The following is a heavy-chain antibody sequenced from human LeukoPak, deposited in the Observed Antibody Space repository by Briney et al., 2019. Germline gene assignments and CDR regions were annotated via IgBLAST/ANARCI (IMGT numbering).Heavy chain of an antibody. Sequence: PSVTLSLTCAVYGGSFSGYYWSWIRQPPGKGLEWIGEINHSGSTNYNPSLKSRVTISVDTSKNQFSLKLSSVTAADTAVYYCARGVPMVRGVMTYYYYYGMDVWGQGTTVTVSS. V-gene: IGHV4-34*01. CDR2: INHSGST. J-gene: IGHJ6*02. CDR1: GGSFSGYY. D-gene: IGHD3-10*01. CDR3: ARGVPMVRGVMTYYYYYGMDV.